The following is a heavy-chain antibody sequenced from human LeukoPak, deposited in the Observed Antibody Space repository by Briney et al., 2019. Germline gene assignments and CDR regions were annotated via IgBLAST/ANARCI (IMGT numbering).Heavy chain of an antibody. D-gene: IGHD6-19*01. Sequence: GGSLRLSCAASGFIFSIYNMNWVRQAPGKGLEWVSSINTRSSSSYYADSVKGRFTISRGNAKNSLSLQMNSLRAEDTAVYFCARQRSSGLSQQVDYWGQGTLVTVSS. V-gene: IGHV3-21*04. CDR2: INTRSSSS. CDR1: GFIFSIYN. J-gene: IGHJ4*02. CDR3: ARQRSSGLSQQVDY.